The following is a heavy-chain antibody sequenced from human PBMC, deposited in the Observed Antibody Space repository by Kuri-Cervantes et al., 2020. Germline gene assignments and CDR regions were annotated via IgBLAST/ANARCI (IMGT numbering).Heavy chain of an antibody. J-gene: IGHJ6*02. D-gene: IGHD2-2*01. Sequence: GESLKISCAASGFTFSSHAMHWVRQAPGKGLEWVAVISYDGSNKYYADSVKGRFTISRDNSKNTLYLQMNSLRAEDTALYYCAKFVSYCSSTSCSPVSGMDVWGQGTTVTVSS. CDR1: GFTFSSHA. V-gene: IGHV3-30-3*02. CDR2: ISYDGSNK. CDR3: AKFVSYCSSTSCSPVSGMDV.